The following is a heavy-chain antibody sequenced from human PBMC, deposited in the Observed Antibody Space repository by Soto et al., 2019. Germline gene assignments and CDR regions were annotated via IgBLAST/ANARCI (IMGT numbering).Heavy chain of an antibody. D-gene: IGHD1-1*01. V-gene: IGHV1-18*01. CDR3: ARGRTVSSIGPLLV. J-gene: IGHJ1*01. CDR1: GYNFFDYG. Sequence: QIQLVPSGAEVKKPGASVKVSCKASGYNFFDYGVSWVRQAPGQGLEWMGWVSPKSGNTDYARKVQGRVTMTTDISTSTAYMGLRGLISDDTGVYYCARGRTVSSIGPLLVWGQGTLVSVSS. CDR2: VSPKSGNT.